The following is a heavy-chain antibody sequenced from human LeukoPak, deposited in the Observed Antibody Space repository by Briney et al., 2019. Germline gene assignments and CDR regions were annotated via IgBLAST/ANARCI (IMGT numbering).Heavy chain of an antibody. CDR2: LKQDGSEK. V-gene: IGHV3-7*01. D-gene: IGHD3-10*01. CDR1: GFSFNNYW. J-gene: IGHJ4*02. CDR3: ARSRGYFDS. Sequence: PGGSLRLSCAASGFSFNNYWMSWIRQAPGKGLEWVASLKQDGSEKYYVDSVKGRFTISRDNAKNSVYLQMNSLRAEDTAIYYCARSRGYFDSWGQGTLVTVSS.